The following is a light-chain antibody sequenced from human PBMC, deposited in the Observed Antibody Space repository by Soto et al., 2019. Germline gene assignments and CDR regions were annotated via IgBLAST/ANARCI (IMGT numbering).Light chain of an antibody. CDR3: QQSYSP. CDR2: AAS. V-gene: IGKV1-39*01. J-gene: IGKJ3*01. CDR1: QSISSY. Sequence: DIQMTQSPSSLSASVGDRVTITCRASQSISSYLNWYQQKPGKAPKLLIYAASSLERGVPSRFSGSGSGTDFTLTISRLQPDDVATYYRQQSYSPFGPGTKVDIK.